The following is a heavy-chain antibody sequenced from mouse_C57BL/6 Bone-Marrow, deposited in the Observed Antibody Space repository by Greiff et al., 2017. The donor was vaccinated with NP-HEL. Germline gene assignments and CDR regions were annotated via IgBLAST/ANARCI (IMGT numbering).Heavy chain of an antibody. J-gene: IGHJ4*01. V-gene: IGHV3-8*01. Sequence: EVKLMESGPGLAKPSQTLSLTCSVTGYSITSDYWNWIRQFPGHKLEYMGYISYSGSTYYNPSLKSRISIIRDTSKNQYYLQLNSVTTEDTATYYCARSPLWLRRNYYAMDYWGQGTSVTVSS. D-gene: IGHD2-2*01. CDR3: ARSPLWLRRNYYAMDY. CDR2: ISYSGST. CDR1: GYSITSDY.